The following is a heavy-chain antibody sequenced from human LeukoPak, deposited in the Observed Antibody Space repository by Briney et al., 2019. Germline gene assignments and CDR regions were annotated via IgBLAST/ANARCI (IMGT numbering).Heavy chain of an antibody. CDR1: GFTFSSYA. V-gene: IGHV3-23*01. CDR2: ISGSGDTT. J-gene: IGHJ4*02. Sequence: GGSLRLSCAASGFTFSSYALSWVRQAPGKGLEWVSIISGSGDTTYYADSVKGRFTISRDNAKHSLYLQMNILRAEDTAVYYCARDSGYDFDYWGQGTLVTVSS. CDR3: ARDSGYDFDY. D-gene: IGHD5-12*01.